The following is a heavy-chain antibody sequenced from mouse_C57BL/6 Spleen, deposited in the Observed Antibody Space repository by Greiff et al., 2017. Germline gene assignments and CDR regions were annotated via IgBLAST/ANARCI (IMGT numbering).Heavy chain of an antibody. CDR3: ARRGITHYAMDY. Sequence: EVQLQESGPELVKPGASVKIPCKASGYTFTDYNMDWVKQSHGKSLEWIGDINPNNGGTIYNQKFKGKATLTVDKSSSTAYMELRSLTSEDTAVYYCARRGITHYAMDYWGQGTSVTVSS. J-gene: IGHJ4*01. V-gene: IGHV1-18*01. CDR1: GYTFTDYN. D-gene: IGHD1-1*01. CDR2: INPNNGGT.